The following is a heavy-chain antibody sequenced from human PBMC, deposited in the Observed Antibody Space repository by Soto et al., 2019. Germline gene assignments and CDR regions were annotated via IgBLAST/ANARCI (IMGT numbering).Heavy chain of an antibody. CDR2: ISSSSSTI. D-gene: IGHD6-19*01. V-gene: IGHV3-48*02. CDR1: GFTFSSYS. CDR3: RSGADHYYYYGMDV. J-gene: IGHJ6*02. Sequence: GGSLRLSCAASGFTFSSYSMNWVRQAPGKGLEWVSYISSSSSTIYYADSVKGRFTISRDNAKNSLYLQMNSLRDEDTAVYYCRSGADHYYYYGMDVWGQGTTVTVSS.